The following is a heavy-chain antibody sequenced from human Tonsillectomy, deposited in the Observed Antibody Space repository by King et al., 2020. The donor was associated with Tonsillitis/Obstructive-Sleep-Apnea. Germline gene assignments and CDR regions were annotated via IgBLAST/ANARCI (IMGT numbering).Heavy chain of an antibody. CDR3: AKGRVGTLYFFDY. D-gene: IGHD1-1*01. CDR2: ISYDGSNK. Sequence: QLVQSGGGVVQPGRSLTLSCAASGFTFSSNGMYWVRQAPGKGLEWVAVISYDGSNKYYADSVKGRFTISRDNSMNTLYLQMNSLRAEDTAVYYCAKGRVGTLYFFDYWGQGTLVTVSS. CDR1: GFTFSSNG. J-gene: IGHJ4*02. V-gene: IGHV3-30*18.